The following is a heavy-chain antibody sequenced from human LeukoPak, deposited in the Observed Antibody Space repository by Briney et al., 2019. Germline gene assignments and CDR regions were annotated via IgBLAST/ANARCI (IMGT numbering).Heavy chain of an antibody. CDR2: INPNSGGT. CDR3: ASRTYTYDSSGYYRRNYYFDY. D-gene: IGHD3-22*01. J-gene: IGHJ4*02. V-gene: IGHV1-2*02. CDR1: GYTFTGYY. Sequence: ASVTVSCKASGYTFTGYYMHWVRQAPGQGLEWMGWINPNSGGTNYAQKFQGRVTMTRDTSISTAYMELSSLRSEDTAVYYCASRTYTYDSSGYYRRNYYFDYWGQGTLVTVSS.